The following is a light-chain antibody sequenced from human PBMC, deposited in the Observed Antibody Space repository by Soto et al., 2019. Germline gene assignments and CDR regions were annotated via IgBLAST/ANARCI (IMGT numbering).Light chain of an antibody. J-gene: IGKJ3*01. CDR2: DAS. CDR1: QSVSSSN. CDR3: QQYGSSPFT. V-gene: IGKV3-20*01. Sequence: EIVLTQSPGTLSLSPGERATLSCRASQSVSSSNLAWHQQKPGQAPRLLIFDASSRATGIPDRFSGSGSGTDFTLTISRLEPADFAVYYCQQYGSSPFTFGPGTKVDIK.